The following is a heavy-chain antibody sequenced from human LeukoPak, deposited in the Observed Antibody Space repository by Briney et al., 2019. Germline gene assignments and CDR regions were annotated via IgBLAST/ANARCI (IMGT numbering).Heavy chain of an antibody. D-gene: IGHD4-23*01. CDR1: GGSISSYY. J-gene: IGHJ3*02. CDR3: ARLGSPQGYGGNKAFDI. CDR2: IYYSGST. V-gene: IGHV4-59*01. Sequence: PSETLTLTCTVSGGSISSYYWSWIRQPPGKGLEWIGYIYYSGSTNFNPSLKSRVIISVDTSKNQFSLKLSSVTAADTAVYYCARLGSPQGYGGNKAFDIWGHGTMVTVSS.